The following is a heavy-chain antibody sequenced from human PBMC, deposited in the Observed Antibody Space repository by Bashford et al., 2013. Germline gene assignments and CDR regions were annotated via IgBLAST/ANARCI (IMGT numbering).Heavy chain of an antibody. CDR3: ARGTAYVGSGTDDLYYYYMDV. D-gene: IGHD3-10*01. CDR2: IDKSGATT. V-gene: IGHV3-11*01. Sequence: GGSLRLSCAASGFTFSDYYMSWIRQAPGKGLQWVSYIDKSGATTYYAESVKGRFTISRDNAKKSLYLQMNSLRAEDTAVYYCARGTAYVGSGTDDLYYYYMDVWGKGTTVTVSS. J-gene: IGHJ6*03. CDR1: GFTFSDYY.